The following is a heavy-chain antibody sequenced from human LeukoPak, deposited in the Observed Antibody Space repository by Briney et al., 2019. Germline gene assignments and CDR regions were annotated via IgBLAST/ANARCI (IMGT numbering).Heavy chain of an antibody. V-gene: IGHV4-59*01. CDR2: IFYSGST. CDR3: ARGVRWGDY. CDR1: GGSISSYY. Sequence: SETLSQTRTVSGGSISSYYWSWIRQPPGKGLEWIGYIFYSGSTNYNPSLKSRVTISVGTSKNQFSLKLSSVTAADTAVYYCARGVRWGDYLLQGTLVTVSS. D-gene: IGHD4-23*01. J-gene: IGHJ4*02.